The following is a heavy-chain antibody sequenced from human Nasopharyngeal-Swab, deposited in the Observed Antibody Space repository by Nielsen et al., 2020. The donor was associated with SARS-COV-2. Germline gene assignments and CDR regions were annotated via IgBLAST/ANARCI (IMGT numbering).Heavy chain of an antibody. J-gene: IGHJ4*02. V-gene: IGHV3-33*01. CDR2: IWYDGSNK. CDR3: ARDLGENSSIDY. D-gene: IGHD3-16*01. Sequence: VRQMPGKGLEWVGLIWYDGSNKYYADSVKGRFTISRDSSKNTLYQQMNSLRAEDTAVYYCARDLGENSSIDYWGQGTLVTVSS.